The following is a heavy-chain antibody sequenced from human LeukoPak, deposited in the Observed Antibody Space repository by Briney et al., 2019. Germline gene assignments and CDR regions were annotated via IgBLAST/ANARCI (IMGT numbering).Heavy chain of an antibody. J-gene: IGHJ3*02. D-gene: IGHD3-22*01. CDR1: GGSISSYY. Sequence: SETLSLTCTVSGGSISSYYWSWIRQPPGKGLEWIGEINHSGSTNYNPSLKSRVTISVDTSKNQFSLKLSSVTAADTAVYYCARVRKYYYDSSGSAFDIWGQGTMVTVSS. CDR3: ARVRKYYYDSSGSAFDI. V-gene: IGHV4-34*01. CDR2: INHSGST.